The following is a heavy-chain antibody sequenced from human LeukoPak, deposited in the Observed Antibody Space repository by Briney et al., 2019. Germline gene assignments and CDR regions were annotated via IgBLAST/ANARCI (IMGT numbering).Heavy chain of an antibody. D-gene: IGHD1-1*01. Sequence: GGSLNSSFAAPGFPFSNNWMHWFRQAQGKGLVWVSRINKDGGVTDYADSVKGRFTISRDNAKNTLYLQMNSLRVEDTAVYYCVRLLDLDFWGQGTLVTVSS. CDR1: GFPFSNNW. V-gene: IGHV3-74*01. J-gene: IGHJ4*02. CDR3: VRLLDLDF. CDR2: INKDGGVT.